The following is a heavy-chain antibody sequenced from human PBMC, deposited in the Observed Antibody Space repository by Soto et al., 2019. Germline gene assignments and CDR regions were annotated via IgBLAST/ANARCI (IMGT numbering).Heavy chain of an antibody. J-gene: IGHJ6*02. CDR3: ARDRMVRGVPFPPPYYYYGMDV. CDR2: IIPIFGTA. CDR1: GGTFSSDA. V-gene: IGHV1-69*13. D-gene: IGHD3-10*01. Sequence: GASVKVSCKASGGTFSSDAISWVRQAPGQGLEWMGGIIPIFGTANYAQKFQGRVTITADGSTSTAYMELSSLRSEDTAVYYCARDRMVRGVPFPPPYYYYGMDVWCQGTTVTVSS.